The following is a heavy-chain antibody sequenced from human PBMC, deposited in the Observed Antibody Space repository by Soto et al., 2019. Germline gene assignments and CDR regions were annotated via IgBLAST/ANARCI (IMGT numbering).Heavy chain of an antibody. CDR1: GFTFSSYA. D-gene: IGHD5-12*01. V-gene: IGHV3-30-3*01. CDR2: MSNDGSSE. Sequence: QVQLVESGGGVVQTGRSLRLSCAASGFTFSSYAMQWVRQAPGKGLQWVALMSNDGSSEYFADSVKGRFTISRDNSKYTLYLQMNSLRAEDTAVYYCARGLGGGYNAAGVYWGQGTLVTVSS. J-gene: IGHJ4*02. CDR3: ARGLGGGYNAAGVY.